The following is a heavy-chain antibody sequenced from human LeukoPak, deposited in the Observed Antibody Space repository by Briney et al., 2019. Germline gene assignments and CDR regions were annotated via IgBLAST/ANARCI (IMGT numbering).Heavy chain of an antibody. CDR2: INPNSGGT. CDR1: GYTFTGYY. Sequence: ASVKVSCKASGYTFTGYYMHWERQAPGQGLEWMGRINPNSGGTNYAQKFRGRVTMTEDTSTDTAYMELSSLRSEDTAVYYCATKPPYYDSSGYYYFDYWGQGTLVTVSS. V-gene: IGHV1-2*06. D-gene: IGHD3-22*01. J-gene: IGHJ4*02. CDR3: ATKPPYYDSSGYYYFDY.